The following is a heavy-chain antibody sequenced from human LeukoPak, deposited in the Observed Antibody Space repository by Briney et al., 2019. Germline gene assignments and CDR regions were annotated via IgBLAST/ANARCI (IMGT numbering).Heavy chain of an antibody. J-gene: IGHJ5*02. CDR2: INPNSGGT. CDR1: GFTFTGYY. Sequence: GGSLRLSCAASGFTFTGYYMHWVRQAPGQGLEWMGWINPNSGGTNYAQKFQGRVTMTRDTSISTAYMELSRLRSDDTAVYYCARYYYDSSGYYNGWFDPWGQGTLVTVSS. CDR3: ARYYYDSSGYYNGWFDP. D-gene: IGHD3-22*01. V-gene: IGHV1-2*02.